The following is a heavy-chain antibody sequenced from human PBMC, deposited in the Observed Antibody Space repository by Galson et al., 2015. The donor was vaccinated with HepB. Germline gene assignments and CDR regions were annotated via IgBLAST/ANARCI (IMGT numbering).Heavy chain of an antibody. Sequence: SLRLSCAVSGFTVTNNYLNWVRQAPGKGLEWVSSLYPGGYTYYTDSVKGRFTISRDNSKNIVYLQMNGLRAEDTAVYYCARENFFENTGLMAGLDHWGQGTLVSVSS. V-gene: IGHV3-53*01. CDR1: GFTVTNNY. CDR2: LYPGGYT. CDR3: ARENFFENTGLMAGLDH. J-gene: IGHJ4*02. D-gene: IGHD2-8*02.